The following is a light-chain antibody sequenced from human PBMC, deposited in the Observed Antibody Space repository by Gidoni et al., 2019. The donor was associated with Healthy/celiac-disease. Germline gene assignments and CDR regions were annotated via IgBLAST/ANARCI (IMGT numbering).Light chain of an antibody. V-gene: IGKV2-30*01. J-gene: IGKJ2*01. CDR1: QSLVYSDGNTY. CDR2: KVS. CDR3: MQGTHCPPFEVT. Sequence: DVVMTQSPLSLPVTLGQPASISCRSSQSLVYSDGNTYLNWFQQRQGQSPRRLIYKVSNRDSGVPDRFSCSGSGTDFTLKISRVEAEDVGFYYCMQGTHCPPFEVTFGQGTKLEIK.